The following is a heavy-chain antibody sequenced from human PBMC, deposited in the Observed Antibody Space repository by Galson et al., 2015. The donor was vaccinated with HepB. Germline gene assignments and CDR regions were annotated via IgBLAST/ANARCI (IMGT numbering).Heavy chain of an antibody. V-gene: IGHV3-30-3*01. CDR2: ISYDGSNK. D-gene: IGHD3-10*01. CDR1: GFTFSSYA. Sequence: SLRLSCAASGFTFSSYAMHWVRQAPGKGLEWVAVISYDGSNKYYADSVKGRSTISRDNSKNTLYLQMNSLRAEDTAVYYCARDGSGPLWFGEHYFDYGGQGTLVTVSS. CDR3: ARDGSGPLWFGEHYFDY. J-gene: IGHJ4*02.